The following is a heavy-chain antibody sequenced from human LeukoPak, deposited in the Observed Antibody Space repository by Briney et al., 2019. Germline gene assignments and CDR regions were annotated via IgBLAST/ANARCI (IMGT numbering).Heavy chain of an antibody. CDR3: ASHYGSGFGS. Sequence: SETLSLTCTVSVGSISSYYWSWIRQPPGKGPEWIGYIYYSGSTNHNPSLKSRVTISIDTSKNQFSLKLRSVTAADTAIYYCASHYGSGFGSWGQGSLVTVSS. CDR1: VGSISSYY. CDR2: IYYSGST. V-gene: IGHV4-59*01. J-gene: IGHJ4*02. D-gene: IGHD3-10*01.